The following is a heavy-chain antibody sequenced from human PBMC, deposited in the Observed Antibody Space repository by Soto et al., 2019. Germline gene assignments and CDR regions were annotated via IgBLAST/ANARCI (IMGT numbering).Heavy chain of an antibody. CDR2: ISYDGSNK. D-gene: IGHD2-21*01. Sequence: QVQLVESGGGVVQPGRSLRLSCAASGFTFSSYAMHWVRQAPGKGLEWVAVISYDGSNKYYADSVKGRFTISRDNSKNTLYLQMNSLRTEDTAVYYCAREPYSDGPAQHWGQGTLVTVSS. CDR1: GFTFSSYA. V-gene: IGHV3-30-3*01. J-gene: IGHJ1*01. CDR3: AREPYSDGPAQH.